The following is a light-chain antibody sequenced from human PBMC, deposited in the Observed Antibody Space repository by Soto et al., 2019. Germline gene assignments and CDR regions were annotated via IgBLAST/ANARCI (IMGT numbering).Light chain of an antibody. J-gene: IGLJ3*02. CDR3: CSYAGSTTWV. V-gene: IGLV2-23*01. Sequence: QSALTQPASVSGSPGQSITISCTGTSSDVGSYNLVSWYQQHSGKAPKLMIYGGSKRPSGISDRFSGSKSGNTASLTISGLQAEDEADYYCCSYAGSTTWVFGGGTKLTVL. CDR2: GGS. CDR1: SSDVGSYNL.